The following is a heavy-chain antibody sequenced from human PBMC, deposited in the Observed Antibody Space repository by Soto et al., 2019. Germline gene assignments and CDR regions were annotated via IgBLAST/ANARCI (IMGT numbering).Heavy chain of an antibody. V-gene: IGHV1-18*04. D-gene: IGHD3-22*01. CDR2: ISAHNGDT. J-gene: IGHJ4*02. Sequence: GASVKVSCKVSGYSFATYGFSWVRQAPGQGLECVGWISAHNGDTHYSQKFQGRVTLTTDTSTNTGYMELRSLTSDDTAVYFCATEPIYYNDGSGYYPLGHWGQGTLVTVSS. CDR1: GYSFATYG. CDR3: ATEPIYYNDGSGYYPLGH.